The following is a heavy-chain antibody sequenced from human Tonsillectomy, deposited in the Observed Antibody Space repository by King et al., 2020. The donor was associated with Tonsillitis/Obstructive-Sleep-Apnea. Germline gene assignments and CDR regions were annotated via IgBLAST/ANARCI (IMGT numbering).Heavy chain of an antibody. CDR2: IKSKTDGGTT. Sequence: VQLVESGGGLVKPGGSLRLSCAASGFTFSNAWMSWVRQAPGKGLEWVGRIKSKTDGGTTDYAAPVKGRFTISRDDSKNTLYLQMNSLKTEDTAVYYCTTGYCTNGVCYSPDYWGQGTLVTVSX. CDR3: TTGYCTNGVCYSPDY. CDR1: GFTFSNAW. D-gene: IGHD2-8*01. J-gene: IGHJ4*02. V-gene: IGHV3-15*01.